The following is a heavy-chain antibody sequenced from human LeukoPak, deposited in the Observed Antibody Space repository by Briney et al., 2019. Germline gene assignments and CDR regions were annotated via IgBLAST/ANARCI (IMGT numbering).Heavy chain of an antibody. Sequence: PGGSLRLSCAASGFTFSSYAMSCVRHAPVKGLEWVSAISGSGGSTYYAESVKCRFTISRDNSNNTLYLQMNSLRAQDTAVYYCAKGISNYRTVVVVAAPPWFDPWGQGTLVTVSS. J-gene: IGHJ5*02. CDR1: GFTFSSYA. V-gene: IGHV3-23*01. CDR3: AKGISNYRTVVVVAAPPWFDP. D-gene: IGHD2-15*01. CDR2: ISGSGGST.